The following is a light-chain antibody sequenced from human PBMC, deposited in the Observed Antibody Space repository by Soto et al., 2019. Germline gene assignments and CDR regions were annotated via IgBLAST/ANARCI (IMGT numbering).Light chain of an antibody. V-gene: IGKV1D-12*01. CDR2: DAS. Sequence: DTQLTQSASSVSASVGDRFGITCLASQGIRSRLAWYQQKLGKAPNLLIYDASTLQSGVPSRFSGSGSGTDFTLTINGLQPEDFATYYCQQANSFPLTFGGGTKVDIK. J-gene: IGKJ4*01. CDR3: QQANSFPLT. CDR1: QGIRSR.